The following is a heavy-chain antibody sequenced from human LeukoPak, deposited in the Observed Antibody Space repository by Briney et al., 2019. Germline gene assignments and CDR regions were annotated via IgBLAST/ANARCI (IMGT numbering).Heavy chain of an antibody. J-gene: IGHJ4*02. V-gene: IGHV4-4*07. CDR1: GGSISSYC. D-gene: IGHD3-22*01. CDR3: ARGGWLPPDY. CDR2: IYSTGST. Sequence: SETLSLTCTVSGGSISSYCWSWIRQPAGKGLEWIGHIYSTGSTHYNPSLNSRVTISVDTSKSQFSLKLSSVTAADTAVYYCARGGWLPPDYWGQGTLVTVSS.